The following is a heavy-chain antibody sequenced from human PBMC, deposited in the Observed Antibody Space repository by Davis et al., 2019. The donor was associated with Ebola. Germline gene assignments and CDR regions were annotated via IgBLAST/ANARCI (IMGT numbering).Heavy chain of an antibody. CDR2: IRQDGSDK. D-gene: IGHD3-9*01. CDR3: ARVNAVTGYSRFDS. J-gene: IGHJ5*01. V-gene: IGHV3-7*03. Sequence: GETLKISCAAFGFTFRNYWMSWVRQAPGKGLEWVANIRQDGSDKYYVDSVKGRFTISRDNAKNSLYLRLNSLRAEATALYHCARVNAVTGYSRFDSWGQGTLVTVSS. CDR1: GFTFRNYW.